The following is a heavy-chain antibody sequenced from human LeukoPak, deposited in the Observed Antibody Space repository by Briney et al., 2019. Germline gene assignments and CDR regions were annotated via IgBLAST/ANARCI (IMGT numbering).Heavy chain of an antibody. CDR3: ARYTHSCGFDY. D-gene: IGHD6-19*01. J-gene: IGHJ4*02. Sequence: PGGSLRLSCAASGLIVSSNYMSWVRQAPGKGLEWVSVIYSGGSTYYADSVKGRFTISRDNSKNTLYLQMNSLRAEDTAVYYCARYTHSCGFDYWGQGTLVTVSS. V-gene: IGHV3-53*01. CDR1: GLIVSSNY. CDR2: IYSGGST.